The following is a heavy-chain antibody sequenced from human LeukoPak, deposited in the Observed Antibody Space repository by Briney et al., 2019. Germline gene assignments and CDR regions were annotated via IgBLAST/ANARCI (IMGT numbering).Heavy chain of an antibody. CDR3: ARGHYYGNSGDY. CDR2: IYDTGGA. J-gene: IGHJ4*02. Sequence: SETPSLTCTVSGDSITSHYWSWIRQPPGKGLEWIGYIYDTGGANYNPSLKSRVTISRDTSKNQFSLNVTSVTAADTAIYYCARGHYYGNSGDYWGQGTLVTVSS. V-gene: IGHV4-59*11. D-gene: IGHD3-22*01. CDR1: GDSITSHY.